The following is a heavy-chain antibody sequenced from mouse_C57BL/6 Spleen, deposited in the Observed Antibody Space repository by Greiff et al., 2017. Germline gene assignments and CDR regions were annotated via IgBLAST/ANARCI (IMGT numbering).Heavy chain of an antibody. V-gene: IGHV1-50*01. Sequence: QVQLQQSGAELVKPGASVKLSCKASGYTFTSYWMQWVKQRPGQGLEWIGEIDPSDSYTNYNQKFKGKATLTVDTSSSTAYMQLSSLTSEDSAVYYCARRDYDYDGTWFAYWGQGTLVTVSA. CDR2: IDPSDSYT. CDR1: GYTFTSYW. J-gene: IGHJ3*01. D-gene: IGHD2-4*01. CDR3: ARRDYDYDGTWFAY.